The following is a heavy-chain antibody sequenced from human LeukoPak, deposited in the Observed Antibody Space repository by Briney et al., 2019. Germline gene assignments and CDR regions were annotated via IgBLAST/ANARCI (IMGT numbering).Heavy chain of an antibody. CDR1: GGSISNYF. V-gene: IGHV4-59*01. J-gene: IGHJ3*02. Sequence: PSETLSLTCSVSGGSISNYFWSWIRQPPGEGLEWIGYISNSGSTNYNPSLKSRVTISVDTSKNQLSLKLSSVTAADTAVYHCVRLQPNTGEWAFDSWGQGTMVSVSS. CDR3: VRLQPNTGEWAFDS. CDR2: ISNSGST. D-gene: IGHD1-1*01.